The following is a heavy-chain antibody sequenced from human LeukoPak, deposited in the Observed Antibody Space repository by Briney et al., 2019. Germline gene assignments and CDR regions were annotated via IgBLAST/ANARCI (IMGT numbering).Heavy chain of an antibody. CDR2: ISSNVGST. Sequence: GGSLRLSCAASGFTFSAYTMHWVRQAPGKGLEYVSAISSNVGSTYFANSVKGRFTISRDNSKNTLYLQMDSLRAEDMAVYYCARAHSTGWQKFYYGMDVWGQGTTVTVSS. V-gene: IGHV3-64*01. J-gene: IGHJ6*02. D-gene: IGHD6-19*01. CDR1: GFTFSAYT. CDR3: ARAHSTGWQKFYYGMDV.